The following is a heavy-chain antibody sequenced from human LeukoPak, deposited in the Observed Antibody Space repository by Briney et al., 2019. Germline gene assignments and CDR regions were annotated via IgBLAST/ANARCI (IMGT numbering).Heavy chain of an antibody. CDR3: ARDSAYSSGWSPYYYYYMDV. V-gene: IGHV3-74*01. D-gene: IGHD6-19*01. CDR1: GFTFSSYW. J-gene: IGHJ6*03. Sequence: GGSLRLSCAASGFTFSSYWMHWVRQAPGKGLVWVSRINSDGSSTSYADSVKGRFTISRDNAKNTLYLQMNSLRAEDTAVYYCARDSAYSSGWSPYYYYYMDVWGKGTTVTVSS. CDR2: INSDGSST.